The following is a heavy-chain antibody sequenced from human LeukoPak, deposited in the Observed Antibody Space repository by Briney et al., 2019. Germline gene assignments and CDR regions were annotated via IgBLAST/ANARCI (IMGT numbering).Heavy chain of an antibody. D-gene: IGHD3-22*01. J-gene: IGHJ3*02. CDR1: GFTFSGYA. V-gene: IGHV3-23*01. CDR2: ISVVGSHT. Sequence: GGSLRLSCAASGFTFSGYAMSWVRQAPGKGLEWVSAISVVGSHTYYADSVKGRFTTSRDNSRNTLSLQMSSLRAEDAAVYYCAKSFDTSGRRAFDIWGQGTMVTVSS. CDR3: AKSFDTSGRRAFDI.